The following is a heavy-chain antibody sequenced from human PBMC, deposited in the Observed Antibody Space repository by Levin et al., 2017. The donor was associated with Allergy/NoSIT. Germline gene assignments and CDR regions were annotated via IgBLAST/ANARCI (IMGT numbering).Heavy chain of an antibody. Sequence: GESLKISCEAAGYTFTDHYMHWVRQAPGQGLEWMGWVKCNSGDTHYAQKFQDRVTMTRDTSITTAYIEVSSLRFDDTALYFCARNDYGDYVQNFDYWGQGTLVTVSS. CDR1: GYTFTDHY. CDR2: VKCNSGDT. D-gene: IGHD4-17*01. CDR3: ARNDYGDYVQNFDY. V-gene: IGHV1-2*02. J-gene: IGHJ4*02.